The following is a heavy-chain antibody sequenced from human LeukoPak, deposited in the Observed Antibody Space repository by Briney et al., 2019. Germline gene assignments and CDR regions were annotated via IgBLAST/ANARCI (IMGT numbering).Heavy chain of an antibody. V-gene: IGHV3-74*01. J-gene: IGHJ4*02. D-gene: IGHD4-17*01. CDR3: ARYSYTVTTARTLDS. CDR1: GLPLNSYL. CDR2: INGDGSST. Sequence: GDSLRLPCAPSGLPLNSYLMHCLRPPPGKTLVCFSHINGDGSSTSSPDSETGRFTITRDNAKNSLYLQMNSLRAEDTALYYCARYSYTVTTARTLDSWGQGTPVTGSS.